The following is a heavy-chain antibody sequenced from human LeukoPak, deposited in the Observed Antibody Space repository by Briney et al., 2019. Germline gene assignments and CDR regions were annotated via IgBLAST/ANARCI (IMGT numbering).Heavy chain of an antibody. CDR1: GFTFGDYA. CDR2: IRSDGSIK. Sequence: PGGSLRLSCTASGFTFGDYAMSWVRQAPGKGLEWVAFIRSDGSIKYYTESVKGRFTISRDNSKNTLYLQMNSLRAEDTAVYYCAKDEVFNSAWYFEYWGQGTLVTVSS. V-gene: IGHV3-30*02. J-gene: IGHJ4*02. CDR3: AKDEVFNSAWYFEY. D-gene: IGHD6-19*01.